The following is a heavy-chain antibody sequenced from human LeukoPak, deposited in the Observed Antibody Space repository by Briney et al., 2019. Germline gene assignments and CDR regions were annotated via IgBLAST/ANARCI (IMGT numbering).Heavy chain of an antibody. CDR2: INSGGNA. Sequence: GGSLRLSCAASGFTVSSNYMNWVRQAPGKGLEWVSVINSGGNAYYADSVKGRFTISRDNSKNTLYLQMNSLRAEDTAVYYCAKARGYCSGGSCYSGFDYWGQGTLVTVSS. CDR3: AKARGYCSGGSCYSGFDY. D-gene: IGHD2-15*01. V-gene: IGHV3-53*01. CDR1: GFTVSSNY. J-gene: IGHJ4*02.